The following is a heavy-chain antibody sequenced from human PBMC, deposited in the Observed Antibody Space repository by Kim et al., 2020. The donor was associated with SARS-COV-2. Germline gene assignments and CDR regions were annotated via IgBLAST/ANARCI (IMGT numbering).Heavy chain of an antibody. Sequence: GGSLRLSCAASGFTFSSYWMHWVRQAPGKGLVWVSRINSDGSSTSYADSVKGRFTISRDNAKNTLYLQMNSLRAEDTAVYYCARAGTTGDAFDIWGQGTMVTVSS. CDR1: GFTFSSYW. V-gene: IGHV3-74*01. J-gene: IGHJ3*02. CDR3: ARAGTTGDAFDI. CDR2: INSDGSST. D-gene: IGHD1-1*01.